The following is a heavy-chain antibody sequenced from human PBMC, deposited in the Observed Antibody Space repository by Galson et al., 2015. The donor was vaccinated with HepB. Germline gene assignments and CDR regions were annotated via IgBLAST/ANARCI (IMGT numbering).Heavy chain of an antibody. CDR1: GYTFSTYS. CDR2: ISLYNRYT. J-gene: IGHJ5*02. Sequence: SVKVSCKASGYTFSTYSIIWVRQAPGQGLEWMGWISLYNRYTNYTQKLQGRVTMTTDTSTSTAFMELRSLRSDDTAVYYCARGALVVAVGATQNNWFGPWGQGTLVTVSS. D-gene: IGHD2-15*01. CDR3: ARGALVVAVGATQNNWFGP. V-gene: IGHV1-18*01.